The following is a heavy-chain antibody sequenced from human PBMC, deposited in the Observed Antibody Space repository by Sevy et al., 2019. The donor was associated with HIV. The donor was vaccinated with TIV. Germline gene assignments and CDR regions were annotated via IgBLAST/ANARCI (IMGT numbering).Heavy chain of an antibody. Sequence: ASVKVSCKASGYTFTNYYIHWVRQAPGQGLEWMGIIDPNYNFTRYAQKFQGRITLTRDTSTSTFYMQLSSLGSEATALYCSAGADWSADCYPPNWFDPWGQGTLVTVSS. CDR1: GYTFTNYY. V-gene: IGHV1-46*01. D-gene: IGHD2-21*02. CDR2: IDPNYNFT. J-gene: IGHJ5*02. CDR3: AGADWSADCYPPNWFDP.